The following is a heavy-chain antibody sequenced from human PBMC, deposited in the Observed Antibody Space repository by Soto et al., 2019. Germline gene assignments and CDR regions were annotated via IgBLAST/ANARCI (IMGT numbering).Heavy chain of an antibody. D-gene: IGHD3-22*01. CDR1: GFTFSSYW. CDR3: ARDSPLNCYDSSGYYGMDV. V-gene: IGHV3-7*01. Sequence: GGSLRLSCAASGFTFSSYWMSWVRQAPGKGLEWVANIKQDGSEKYYVDSVKGRFTISRDNAKNSLYLQMNSLRAEDTAVYYCARDSPLNCYDSSGYYGMDVWGQGTTVTVSS. J-gene: IGHJ6*02. CDR2: IKQDGSEK.